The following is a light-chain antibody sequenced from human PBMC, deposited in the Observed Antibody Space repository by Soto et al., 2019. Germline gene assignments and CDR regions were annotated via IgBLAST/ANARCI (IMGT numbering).Light chain of an antibody. J-gene: IGKJ1*01. CDR1: QSISTY. Sequence: DIQMTQSPSSLSASVGDSVTITCRASQSISTYLNWYQLKPGHAPKLLLSAAPGFQSEVTSKVSGSGSGTDFTLTMSSLQPDEFATYYCQQSYSSPRTFGQGTKVEIK. CDR3: QQSYSSPRT. CDR2: AAP. V-gene: IGKV1-39*01.